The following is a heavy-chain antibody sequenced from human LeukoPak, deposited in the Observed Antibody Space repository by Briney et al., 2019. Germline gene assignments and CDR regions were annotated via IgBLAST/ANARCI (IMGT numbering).Heavy chain of an antibody. CDR2: IWYDGSNK. J-gene: IGHJ4*02. CDR1: GFTFSNYG. V-gene: IGHV3-33*01. Sequence: PGRPLRLSCAASGFTFSNYGMHWVRQAPGKGLEWVAVIWYDGSNKYYADSVKGRFTISRDNSKNTLYLQMNSLRAEDTAVYYCARDITIFGVAYDYWGQGTLVTVSS. CDR3: ARDITIFGVAYDY. D-gene: IGHD3-3*01.